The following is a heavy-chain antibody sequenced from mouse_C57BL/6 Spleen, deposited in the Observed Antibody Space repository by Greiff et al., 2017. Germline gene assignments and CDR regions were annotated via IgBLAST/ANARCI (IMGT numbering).Heavy chain of an antibody. CDR3: EREVRPYFDY. V-gene: IGHV1-82*01. CDR1: GYAFSSYW. Sequence: VQLQQSGPELVKPGASVKISCKASGYAFSSYWMNWVKQRPGKGLEWIGRIYPGDGDTNYNGKFKGKATLTADKSSSTAYMQLSSLTSEDSAVYFCEREVRPYFDYWGQGTTLTVSS. D-gene: IGHD2-1*01. J-gene: IGHJ2*01. CDR2: IYPGDGDT.